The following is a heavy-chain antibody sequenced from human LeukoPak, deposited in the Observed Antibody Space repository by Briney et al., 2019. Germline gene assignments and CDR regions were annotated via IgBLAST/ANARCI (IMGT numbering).Heavy chain of an antibody. J-gene: IGHJ4*02. CDR1: VGTFSSYA. Sequence: SVKVSRKPSVGTFSSYAISWVPQAPGQGLEWMGGIIPIFGTANYAQKFQGRVTITADESTSTAYMELSSLRSEDTAVYYCARSPAMVRGVIHFDYWGQGTLVTVSS. CDR3: ARSPAMVRGVIHFDY. CDR2: IIPIFGTA. D-gene: IGHD3-10*01. V-gene: IGHV1-69*01.